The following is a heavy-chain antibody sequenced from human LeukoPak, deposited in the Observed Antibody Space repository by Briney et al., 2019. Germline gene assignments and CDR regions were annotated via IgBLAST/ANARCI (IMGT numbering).Heavy chain of an antibody. V-gene: IGHV5-51*01. J-gene: IGHJ4*02. CDR2: IFPGDSDT. D-gene: IGHD5-12*01. CDR1: GYSFTSYW. Sequence: GESLKISCKGSGYSFTSYWIGWVRQPPGKGLEWMGIIFPGDSDTRYSPSFQGQVTISADKSISTAYLQWSSLKASDTAIYYCARRIGYSGFDYWGQGTLVTVSS. CDR3: ARRIGYSGFDY.